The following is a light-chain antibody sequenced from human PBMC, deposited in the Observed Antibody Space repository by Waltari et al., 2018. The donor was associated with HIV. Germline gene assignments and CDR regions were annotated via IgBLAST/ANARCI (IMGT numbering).Light chain of an antibody. CDR1: KLGDKY. V-gene: IGLV3-1*01. J-gene: IGLJ2*01. Sequence: SYELTQPPSVSVSPVQTASITCSGDKLGDKYACWYQQTQGQAPVLVIYQDSKRPSGIPERFSGSNSGNTATLTIGGTQAMDEADYYCQAWDSSTVVFGGGTKLTVL. CDR3: QAWDSSTVV. CDR2: QDS.